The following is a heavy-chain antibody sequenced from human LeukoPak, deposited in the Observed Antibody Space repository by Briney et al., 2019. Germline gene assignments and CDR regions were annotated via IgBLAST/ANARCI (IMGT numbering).Heavy chain of an antibody. V-gene: IGHV3-66*04. CDR1: GFTVSSNY. J-gene: IGHJ6*02. CDR3: ARHIVVVTAVSHYYGMDV. Sequence: GGSLRLSCAVSGFTVSSNYMSWVRQAPGKGMEWVSVIYPGGSRYYADSVKGRFTISRDNSENTLFLQMNNLRDEDTAVYYCARHIVVVTAVSHYYGMDVWGQGTSVTVSS. D-gene: IGHD2-21*02. CDR2: IYPGGSR.